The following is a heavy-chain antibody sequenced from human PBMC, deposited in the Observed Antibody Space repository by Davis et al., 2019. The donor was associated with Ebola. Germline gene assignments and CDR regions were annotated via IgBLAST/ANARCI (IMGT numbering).Heavy chain of an antibody. CDR3: ARRPTWTGDTSFYYGMGV. Sequence: PSDTLSPTCGVPGASINSPDWCTWVRWPPGKGLEWSAEINQSGGTNYNPSLRTRVTISVANSKNQFSLRLASVTAAATAGYFCARRPTWTGDTSFYYGMGVWGQGTTVTVSS. J-gene: IGHJ6*02. V-gene: IGHV4-4*02. CDR2: INQSGGT. CDR1: GASINSPDW. D-gene: IGHD3/OR15-3a*01.